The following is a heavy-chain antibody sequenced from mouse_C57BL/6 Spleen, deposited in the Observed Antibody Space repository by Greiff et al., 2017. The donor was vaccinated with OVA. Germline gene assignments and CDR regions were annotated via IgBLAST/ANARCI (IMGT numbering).Heavy chain of an antibody. J-gene: IGHJ2*01. Sequence: EVQLQQSGPVLVKPGASVKMSCKASGYTFTDYYMNWVKQSHGKSLEWIGVINPYNGGTSYNQKFKGKATLTVDKSSSTAYMELNSLTSEDSAVYYCARCYYSNYVDYWGQGTTLTVSS. CDR2: INPYNGGT. V-gene: IGHV1-19*01. CDR3: ARCYYSNYVDY. D-gene: IGHD2-5*01. CDR1: GYTFTDYY.